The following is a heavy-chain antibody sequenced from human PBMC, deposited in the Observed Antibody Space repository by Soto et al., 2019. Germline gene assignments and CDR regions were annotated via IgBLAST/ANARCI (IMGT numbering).Heavy chain of an antibody. J-gene: IGHJ6*02. D-gene: IGHD3-10*02. Sequence: ASVKVSCKASGYTFTSYGISLVRQAPGQGLEWMGWISAYNGNTNYTQKLQGRVTMTTDTSTSTAYMELSSVTAADTAVYYCAGLFGESWSYYGMDVWGQGTTVTVSS. CDR1: GYTFTSYG. CDR2: ISAYNGNT. V-gene: IGHV1-18*01. CDR3: AGLFGESWSYYGMDV.